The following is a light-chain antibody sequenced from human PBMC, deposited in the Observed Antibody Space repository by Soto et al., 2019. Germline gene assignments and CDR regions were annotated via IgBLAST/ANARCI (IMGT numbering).Light chain of an antibody. V-gene: IGLV1-51*02. Sequence: QSVLTQPPSGSAAPGQKVTLSCSGSSSNIGNNYVSWYQQLPGTAPKLVIYENNKRPSWIPDRFSGSKSGTSATLGITGLQTGDEADYYCGTWDSSLSAGWVFGGGTQLTVL. J-gene: IGLJ3*02. CDR2: ENN. CDR1: SSNIGNNY. CDR3: GTWDSSLSAGWV.